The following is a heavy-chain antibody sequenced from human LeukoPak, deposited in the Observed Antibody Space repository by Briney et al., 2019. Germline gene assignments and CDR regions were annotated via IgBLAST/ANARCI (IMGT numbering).Heavy chain of an antibody. CDR2: ISSSSGTI. V-gene: IGHV3-48*04. J-gene: IGHJ4*02. Sequence: GGSLRLSCAASGFTFSSYWMHWVRQAPGKGLEWVSYISSSSGTIYYADSVKGRFTISRDNAKNSLYLQMNSLRAEDTAVYYCARARGVLSKYYFDYWGQGTLVTVSS. CDR1: GFTFSSYW. CDR3: ARARGVLSKYYFDY. D-gene: IGHD3-10*01.